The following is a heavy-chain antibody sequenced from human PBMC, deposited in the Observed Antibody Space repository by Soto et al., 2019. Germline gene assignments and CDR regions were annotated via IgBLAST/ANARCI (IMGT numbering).Heavy chain of an antibody. Sequence: QVQLVQSGAEVKKPGASVKVSCKASGYTFTSYGISWVRQAPGQGLEWMGWISAYNGNTNYAQKFQGRVTMTTDTSTSTAYMELRSLRSDDTAVYYCARDEAVVPRSSYYDSSEIAFDIWGQGTMVTVSS. CDR3: ARDEAVVPRSSYYDSSEIAFDI. V-gene: IGHV1-18*01. CDR1: GYTFTSYG. CDR2: ISAYNGNT. D-gene: IGHD3-22*01. J-gene: IGHJ3*02.